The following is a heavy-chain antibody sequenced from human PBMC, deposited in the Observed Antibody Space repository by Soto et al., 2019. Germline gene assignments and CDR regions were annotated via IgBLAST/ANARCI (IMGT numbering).Heavy chain of an antibody. D-gene: IGHD3-3*01. CDR2: ISHDGSSK. Sequence: VQLVESGGGVVQPGRSLRLSCVASGFTFSSHGMHWVRQAPGKGLEWVAVISHDGSSKYYADSVKGRFSISRDNSENTMYLQMDSLRVEDTALYYCAKQYEFGGLEDYWGQGTLVTVSS. J-gene: IGHJ4*02. CDR1: GFTFSSHG. V-gene: IGHV3-30*18. CDR3: AKQYEFGGLEDY.